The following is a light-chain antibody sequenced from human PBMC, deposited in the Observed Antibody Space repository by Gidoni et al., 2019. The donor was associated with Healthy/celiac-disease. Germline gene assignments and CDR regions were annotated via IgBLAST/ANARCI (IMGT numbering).Light chain of an antibody. V-gene: IGKV3-15*01. Sequence: EIVMTQSPATLSVSPGERATLSCRASQRVSSNLAWYQQKPGQAPRLLIYGASTRATGSPARFSGSGSGTEFTLTISSLQSEDFAVYYCQQYNNWLLYTFGQGTKLEIK. J-gene: IGKJ2*01. CDR1: QRVSSN. CDR2: GAS. CDR3: QQYNNWLLYT.